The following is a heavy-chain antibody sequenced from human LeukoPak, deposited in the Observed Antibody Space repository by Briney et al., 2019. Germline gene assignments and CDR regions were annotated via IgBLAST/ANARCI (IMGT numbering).Heavy chain of an antibody. D-gene: IGHD6-13*01. CDR1: GFTFSSYA. V-gene: IGHV3-23*01. CDR2: ISGSGGST. Sequence: GGSLRLSCAASGFTFSSYAMSWVRQAPGKGLEWVSAISGSGGSTYYADSVKGRFTISRDNSKNTLYLQMNSLRAEDTAVYYCAKDLGYSSSWYINYFDYWGQGTLVTVSS. CDR3: AKDLGYSSSWYINYFDY. J-gene: IGHJ4*02.